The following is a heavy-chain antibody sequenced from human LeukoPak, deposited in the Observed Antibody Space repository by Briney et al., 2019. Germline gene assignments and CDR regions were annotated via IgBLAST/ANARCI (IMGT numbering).Heavy chain of an antibody. CDR1: GGSISSYY. J-gene: IGHJ6*03. V-gene: IGHV4-59*01. CDR2: IYYSGST. D-gene: IGHD3-3*01. Sequence: SETLSLTCTVSGGSISSYYWSWIRQPPGKGLEWIGYIYYSGSTNYNPSLKSRVTISVDTSKNQFSLKLSSVTAADTAVYYCARGLLSVHYYYYMDVWGKGTTVTVSS. CDR3: ARGLLSVHYYYYMDV.